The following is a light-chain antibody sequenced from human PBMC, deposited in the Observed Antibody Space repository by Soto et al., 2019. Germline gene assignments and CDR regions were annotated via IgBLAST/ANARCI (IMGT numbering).Light chain of an antibody. V-gene: IGLV1-44*01. J-gene: IGLJ3*02. CDR1: SSNIGNNT. CDR2: GNN. CDR3: AAWDDSLNGPV. Sequence: QSVLTQPPSASGPPGQRVTISCSGSSSNIGNNTVNWYQQLPGTATKLRISGNNHLTSGVPDRFSGSKSGISAALANSGLQSEDEADYFCAAWDDSLNGPVFGGGTKLTVL.